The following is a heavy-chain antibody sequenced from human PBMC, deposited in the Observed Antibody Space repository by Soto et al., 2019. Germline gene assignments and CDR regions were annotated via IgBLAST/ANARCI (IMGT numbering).Heavy chain of an antibody. CDR1: GFTFTSSA. J-gene: IGHJ6*03. D-gene: IGHD6-13*01. V-gene: IGHV1-58*01. Sequence: GASVKVSCKASGFTFTSSAVQWVRQARGQRLEWIGWIVVGSGNTNYAQKFQERVTITRDMSTSTAYMELSSLRSEDTAMYYCARGGSSWPHYYYYMDVWGKGTTVTVSS. CDR2: IVVGSGNT. CDR3: ARGGSSWPHYYYYMDV.